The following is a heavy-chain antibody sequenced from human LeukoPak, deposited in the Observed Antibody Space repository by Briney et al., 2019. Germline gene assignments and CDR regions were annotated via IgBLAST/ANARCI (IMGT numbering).Heavy chain of an antibody. CDR2: IKTDGSVT. CDR1: GFSFSDYW. D-gene: IGHD4-11*01. CDR3: GRDNNYKVDV. Sequence: PGGSLRLSCAASGFSFSDYWMVWVRQAPGKGLVWVSNIKTDGSVTNYADSVKGRPTISRDNAKNTLYLQMNSLRAEDTAVYYCGRDNNYKVDVWGKGTTVTVSS. J-gene: IGHJ6*04. V-gene: IGHV3-74*01.